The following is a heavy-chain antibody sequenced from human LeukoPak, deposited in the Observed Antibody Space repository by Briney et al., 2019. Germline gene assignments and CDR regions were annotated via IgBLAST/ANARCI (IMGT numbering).Heavy chain of an antibody. D-gene: IGHD6-13*01. Sequence: SETLSPTCAVSGGPISSGGYSWSWIRQPPGKGLEWIGYIYHSGSTYYNPSLKSRVTISVDRSKNQFSLKLSSVTAAGTAVYYCARVPDIAAAGTGAFDIWGQGTMVTVSS. CDR3: ARVPDIAAAGTGAFDI. CDR2: IYHSGST. CDR1: GGPISSGGYS. J-gene: IGHJ3*02. V-gene: IGHV4-30-2*01.